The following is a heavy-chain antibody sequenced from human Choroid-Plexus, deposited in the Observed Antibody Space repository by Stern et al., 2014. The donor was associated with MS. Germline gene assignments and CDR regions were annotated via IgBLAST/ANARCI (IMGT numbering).Heavy chain of an antibody. CDR2: INPNTGGT. CDR3: ARDQRGITIFGVVTDYYYLGMDV. V-gene: IGHV1-2*02. CDR1: GYIFTGYY. J-gene: IGHJ6*02. Sequence: QVQLVQSGAEVKKPGASVKVSCKTSGYIFTGYYIHWVRQAPGQGLEWMAWINPNTGGTKYAQKFQGRVTMSRDTSISTAYVEVSSLTSGDTAVYYCARDQRGITIFGVVTDYYYLGMDVWGQGTTVTVSS. D-gene: IGHD3-3*01.